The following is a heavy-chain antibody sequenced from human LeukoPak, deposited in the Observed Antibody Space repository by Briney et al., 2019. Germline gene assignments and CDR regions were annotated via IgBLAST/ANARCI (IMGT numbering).Heavy chain of an antibody. CDR1: GGSFSGYY. CDR3: ARRARYCSSTSCPRPNYYYYYGMDV. J-gene: IGHJ6*02. V-gene: IGHV4-34*01. CDR2: INHSGST. D-gene: IGHD2-2*01. Sequence: SETLSLTCAVYGGSFSGYYWSWIRQPPGKGLEWIGEINHSGSTNYNPSLKSRVTISVDTSKNQFSLTLSSVTAADTAVYYCARRARYCSSTSCPRPNYYYYYGMDVWGQGTTVTVSS.